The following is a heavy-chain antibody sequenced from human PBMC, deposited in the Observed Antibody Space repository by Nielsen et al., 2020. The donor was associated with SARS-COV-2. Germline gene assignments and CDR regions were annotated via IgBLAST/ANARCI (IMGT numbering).Heavy chain of an antibody. CDR2: ISYDGSNK. V-gene: IGHV3-30*18. Sequence: GGSLRLSCAASGFTFSSYGMHWVRQAPGKGLEWVAVISYDGSNKFYADSVKGRFTISRDNSKNTFYLQMNSLRDEDTAVYYCAKGAEYCSSTSCWAPDYWGQGTLVTVSS. D-gene: IGHD2-2*01. CDR3: AKGAEYCSSTSCWAPDY. CDR1: GFTFSSYG. J-gene: IGHJ4*02.